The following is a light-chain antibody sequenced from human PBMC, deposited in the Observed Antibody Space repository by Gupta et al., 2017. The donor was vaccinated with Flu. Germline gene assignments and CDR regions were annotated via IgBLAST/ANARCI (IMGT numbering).Light chain of an antibody. Sequence: SYVLTQPPSVAVAPGQTARITCGGNSVASKSVHWYQQKSGQAPVLVVYDDSDRPSGIPERFSCSNSGNTATLTISRVEAGDEADYYCQVWNSGSDHYVFGSGTQVTVL. CDR1: SVASKS. CDR2: DDS. CDR3: QVWNSGSDHYV. V-gene: IGLV3-21*02. J-gene: IGLJ1*01.